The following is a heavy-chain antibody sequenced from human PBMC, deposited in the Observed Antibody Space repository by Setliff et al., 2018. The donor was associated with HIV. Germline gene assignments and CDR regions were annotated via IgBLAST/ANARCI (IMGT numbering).Heavy chain of an antibody. V-gene: IGHV3-74*01. CDR1: GFTFSRYW. CDR3: AREADSTKYYYMDV. Sequence: GGSLRLSCAASGFTFSRYWMHWVRQAPGKGLVWVSRINSDGSSTSYADSVKGRFTISRDNAKNTLYLQMNSLRAEDTAVYYCAREADSTKYYYMDVWGKGTMVTVSS. J-gene: IGHJ6*03. CDR2: INSDGSST. D-gene: IGHD3-22*01.